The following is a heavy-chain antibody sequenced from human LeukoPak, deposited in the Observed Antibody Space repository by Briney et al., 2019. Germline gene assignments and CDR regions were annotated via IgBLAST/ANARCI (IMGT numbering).Heavy chain of an antibody. CDR2: TYYRSQWYN. CDR1: GDSVSSNSAA. CDR3: ARELGGFDH. Sequence: SQTLSLTCAISGDSVSSNSAAWNCIRQSPSRGLEWLRRTYYRSQWYNEYGVSVKSRLTTSTDTSKNQFSLQLNSVTPEDTAAYYCARELGGFDHWGQGTLVTVSS. D-gene: IGHD3-16*01. J-gene: IGHJ4*02. V-gene: IGHV6-1*01.